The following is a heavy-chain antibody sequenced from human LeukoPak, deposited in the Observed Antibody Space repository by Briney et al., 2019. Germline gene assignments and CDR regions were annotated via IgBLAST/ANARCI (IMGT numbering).Heavy chain of an antibody. J-gene: IGHJ6*03. V-gene: IGHV4-34*01. CDR1: VGSFSGYY. CDR2: INHSGST. D-gene: IGHD5-12*01. Sequence: SETLSLTCAVYVGSFSGYYWSWIRQPPGKGLECIGEINHSGSTNYNPPLKSRVTISVDTSKNQFSLKLSSVTAADTAVYYCARGGYDFWYYYYYMDVWGKGTTVTVSS. CDR3: ARGGYDFWYYYYYMDV.